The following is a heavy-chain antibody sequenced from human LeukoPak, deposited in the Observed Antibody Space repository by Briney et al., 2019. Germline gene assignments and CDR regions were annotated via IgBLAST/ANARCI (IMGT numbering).Heavy chain of an antibody. Sequence: GGSLRLSCAASGFTFSTYAMSWVRLAPGKGLEWVSGISGSGGSTYYVDSVKGRFTSSRDNSNNTLYVQMNSLRVEDTAVYYCAKSGGLSGSGRLAMDVWGQGTTVTVSS. J-gene: IGHJ6*02. V-gene: IGHV3-23*01. CDR1: GFTFSTYA. CDR3: AKSGGLSGSGRLAMDV. CDR2: ISGSGGST. D-gene: IGHD3-10*01.